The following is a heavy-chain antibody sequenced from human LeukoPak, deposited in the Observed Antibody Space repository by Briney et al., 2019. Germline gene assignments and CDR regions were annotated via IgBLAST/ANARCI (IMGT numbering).Heavy chain of an antibody. Sequence: GGSLRLSCAASGLTVSRNYMTWVRQAPGKGLEWVSSIYSGGSTYYADSVKGRFTISRDSSKSTMYLQVTSLTAEDTAVYYCARGSGTSRPYYLDYWGRGTLVTVSS. CDR1: GLTVSRNY. V-gene: IGHV3-53*01. CDR2: IYSGGST. D-gene: IGHD6-25*01. J-gene: IGHJ4*02. CDR3: ARGSGTSRPYYLDY.